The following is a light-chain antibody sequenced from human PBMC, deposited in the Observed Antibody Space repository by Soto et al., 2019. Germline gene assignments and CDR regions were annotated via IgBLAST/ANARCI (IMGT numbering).Light chain of an antibody. CDR3: QQYNNWPPYT. V-gene: IGKV3-15*01. CDR2: GAS. J-gene: IGKJ2*01. Sequence: EIVLTQSPATLSLSPGERATLSCRASQSVYSYVAWYRQKPGQAPRLLIYGASTRATGIPARFSGSGSGTEFTLTISSLQSEDFAVYYCQQYNNWPPYTFGQGTKLEIK. CDR1: QSVYSY.